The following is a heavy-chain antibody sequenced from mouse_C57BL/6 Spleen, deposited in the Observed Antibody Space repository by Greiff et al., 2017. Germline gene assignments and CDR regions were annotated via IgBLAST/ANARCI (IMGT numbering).Heavy chain of an antibody. CDR1: GYTFTSYW. Sequence: QVQLQQSGAELVKPGASVKMSCKASGYTFTSYWITWVKQRPGQGLEWIGDIYPGSGSTNYNEKFKSKATLTVDTSSSTAYMPLSSLTSEDSAVYYCARWEDYDGFDYWGQGTTLTVSS. V-gene: IGHV1-55*01. J-gene: IGHJ2*01. CDR2: IYPGSGST. D-gene: IGHD2-4*01. CDR3: ARWEDYDGFDY.